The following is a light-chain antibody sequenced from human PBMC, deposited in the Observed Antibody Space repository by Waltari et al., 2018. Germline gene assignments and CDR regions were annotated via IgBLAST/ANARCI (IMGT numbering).Light chain of an antibody. J-gene: IGLJ1*01. CDR1: SSDVGRYNL. Sequence: QSALTQPASVSGSPGQSITISCTGTSSDVGRYNLVSWYQQHPGKAPKLRIYEGSKRPSGVANRFSGSTSGNTASLTISGLQAEDEADYYCCSYAGSSTYVFGTGTKVTVL. V-gene: IGLV2-23*01. CDR3: CSYAGSSTYV. CDR2: EGS.